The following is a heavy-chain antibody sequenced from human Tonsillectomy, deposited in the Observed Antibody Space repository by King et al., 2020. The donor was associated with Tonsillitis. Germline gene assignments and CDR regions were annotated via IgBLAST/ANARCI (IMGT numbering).Heavy chain of an antibody. Sequence: VQLVESGGGLVQPGGSLTLSCAASGFTFNTYSMNWVRQAPGKGLEWVSYISRSSTTINYADSVKGRFTISRDNAKNSLYLQMSSLRDEDMAVYYCARGSWSTYYHHFDYWGQGTLVTVSS. D-gene: IGHD3-3*01. CDR2: ISRSSTTI. J-gene: IGHJ4*02. CDR1: GFTFNTYS. V-gene: IGHV3-48*02. CDR3: ARGSWSTYYHHFDY.